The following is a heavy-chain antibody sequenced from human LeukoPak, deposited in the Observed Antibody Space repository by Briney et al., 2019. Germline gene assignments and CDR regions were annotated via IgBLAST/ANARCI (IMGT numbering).Heavy chain of an antibody. J-gene: IGHJ6*04. V-gene: IGHV3-7*01. CDR3: AELGITMIGGV. CDR2: INQDGTEK. Sequence: GGSLRLSCAASGFSFTTYWMSWVRQAQGKGLEWVANINQDGTEKYYVDSVKGRFTISRDNAKNSLYLQMNSLRAEDTAVYYCAELGITMIGGVWGKGTTVTISS. CDR1: GFSFTTYW. D-gene: IGHD3-10*02.